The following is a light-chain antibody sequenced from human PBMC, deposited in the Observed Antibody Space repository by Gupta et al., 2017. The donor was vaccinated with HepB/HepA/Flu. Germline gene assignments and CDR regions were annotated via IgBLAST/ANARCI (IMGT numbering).Light chain of an antibody. V-gene: IGKV3-11*01. CDR2: DAS. CDR1: QSVSSY. J-gene: IGKJ5*01. Sequence: EIVLTQSPATLSLSPGERATLSCRASQSVSSYLAWYQQKPGQAPRLLNYDASNRATGIPARFSGSGSGTDFTLTISSLEPEDFAVYYCQQLSNWPSITFGQGTPVEIK. CDR3: QQLSNWPSIT.